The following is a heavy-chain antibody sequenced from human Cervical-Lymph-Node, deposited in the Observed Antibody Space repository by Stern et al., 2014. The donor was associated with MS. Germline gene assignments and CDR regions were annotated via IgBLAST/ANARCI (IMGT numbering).Heavy chain of an antibody. D-gene: IGHD4-17*01. CDR3: ATRHYDSLYYGMDV. Sequence: VQLVQSGGGLVRPGGSLSLSCAASGFNVINYYITWVRQAPGKGLERVSAIYSGGSTYYGESVKGRFTISRDNAKNTVSLQMHNLRAEDTAVYYCATRHYDSLYYGMDVWGQGTTVIVSS. CDR2: IYSGGST. CDR1: GFNVINYY. V-gene: IGHV3-66*01. J-gene: IGHJ6*02.